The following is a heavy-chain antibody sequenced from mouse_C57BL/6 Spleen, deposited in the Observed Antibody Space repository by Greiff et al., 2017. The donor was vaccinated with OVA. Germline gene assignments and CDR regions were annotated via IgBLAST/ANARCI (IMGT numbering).Heavy chain of an antibody. V-gene: IGHV6-3*01. CDR1: GFTFSNYW. Sequence: DVKVEESGGGLVQPGGSMKLSCVASGFTFSNYWMTWVRPSPEKGLEWVANIRLKSDNYANHYAESVRGRFTISRDDSNSSVYMQMNNVRAEYTRIYYCTHYYGGYWGQGTTLTVSS. CDR2: IRLKSDNYAN. D-gene: IGHD1-2*01. CDR3: THYYGGY. J-gene: IGHJ2*01.